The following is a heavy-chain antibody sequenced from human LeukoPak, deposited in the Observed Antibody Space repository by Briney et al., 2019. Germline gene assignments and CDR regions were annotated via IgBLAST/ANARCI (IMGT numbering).Heavy chain of an antibody. CDR3: ARETVTTRIHSFDI. D-gene: IGHD4-17*01. V-gene: IGHV3-7*01. CDR1: GFTFSIYW. J-gene: IGHJ3*02. Sequence: GGSLRLSCAASGFTFSIYWMSWVRQAPGKGLEWVANIKQDGSEKYYVDSVKGRFTISRDNAKNSLYLQMNSLRAEDTAVYYCARETVTTRIHSFDIWGQGTMVTVSS. CDR2: IKQDGSEK.